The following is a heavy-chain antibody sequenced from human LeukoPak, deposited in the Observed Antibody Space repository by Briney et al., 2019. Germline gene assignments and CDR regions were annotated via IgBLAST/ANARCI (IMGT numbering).Heavy chain of an antibody. CDR2: IKSKTDGGTT. Sequence: GGSLRLSCAAPGFTFSNAWMSWVRQAPGKGLEWVGRIKSKTDGGTTDYAAPVKGRFTISRDDSKNTLYLQMNSLKTEDTAVYYCTTDETYYYDTSGYYSSSNFEYWGQGTLVTVSS. CDR1: GFTFSNAW. V-gene: IGHV3-15*01. J-gene: IGHJ4*02. CDR3: TTDETYYYDTSGYYSSSNFEY. D-gene: IGHD3-22*01.